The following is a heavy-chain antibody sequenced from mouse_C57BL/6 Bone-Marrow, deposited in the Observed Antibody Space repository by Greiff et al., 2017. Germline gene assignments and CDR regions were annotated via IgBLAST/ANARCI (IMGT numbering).Heavy chain of an antibody. Sequence: QVQLQQSGAELVKPGASVKMSCKASGYTFTSYWITWVKQRPGQGLEWIGDIYPTSGRTNYNEKFKSKAILTVDTSSNTAYMQLSSLTSEDSAVFYCARSGPRGRSFDYWGQGTTLTGSS. V-gene: IGHV1-55*01. CDR1: GYTFTSYW. CDR3: ARSGPRGRSFDY. J-gene: IGHJ2*01. D-gene: IGHD3-1*01. CDR2: IYPTSGRT.